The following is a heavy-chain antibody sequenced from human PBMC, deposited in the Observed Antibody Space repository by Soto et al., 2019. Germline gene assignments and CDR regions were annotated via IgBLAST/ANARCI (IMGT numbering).Heavy chain of an antibody. CDR3: TVWGSGNDFGAA. CDR1: GFTFSDHY. J-gene: IGHJ4*02. Sequence: EVQLVESGGGLVQPGGSLRLSCAASGFTFSDHYMDWVRQAPGKGLEWVGRSKNKADSYTTEYAASVKGRFTISRDGSKNSLFLHMTSLKTEDTAVYYITVWGSGNDFGAAWGQGILVTVSS. D-gene: IGHD3-10*01. CDR2: SKNKADSYTT. V-gene: IGHV3-72*01.